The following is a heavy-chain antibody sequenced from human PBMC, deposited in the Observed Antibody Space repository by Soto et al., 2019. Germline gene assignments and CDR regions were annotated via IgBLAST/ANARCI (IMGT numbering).Heavy chain of an antibody. Sequence: SLRLSCAASGFTFSSYAMSWVRQAPGKGLEWVSTISGSGGSTYYADSVKGRFTISRDNSRDTLYLQMNSLRAEDTAVYHCAKEGFRASATFCYYFNCWGQGTLVTVS. D-gene: IGHD3-3*01. CDR2: ISGSGGST. CDR1: GFTFSSYA. CDR3: AKEGFRASATFCYYFNC. V-gene: IGHV3-23*01. J-gene: IGHJ4*02.